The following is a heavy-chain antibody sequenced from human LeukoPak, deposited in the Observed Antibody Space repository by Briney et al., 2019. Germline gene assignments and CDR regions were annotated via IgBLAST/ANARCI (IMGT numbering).Heavy chain of an antibody. CDR1: GFTFSSYS. CDR3: ARDVPYYYGSGSPYYYYYMDV. Sequence: GGSLRLSCAASGFTFSSYSMNWVRQAPGKGLERVSSISSRSSFIYYADSVKGRFTISRDNAKNSLYLQMNSLRAEDTAVYYCARDVPYYYGSGSPYYYYYMDVWGKGTTVTVSS. V-gene: IGHV3-21*01. D-gene: IGHD3-10*01. CDR2: ISSRSSFI. J-gene: IGHJ6*03.